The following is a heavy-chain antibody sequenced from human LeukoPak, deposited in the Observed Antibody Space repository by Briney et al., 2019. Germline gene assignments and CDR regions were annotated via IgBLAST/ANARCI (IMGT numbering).Heavy chain of an antibody. Sequence: GESLKTSCKGSGYSFTSYWIGWVRQMPGKGLEWMGIIYPGDSDTRYSPSFQGQVTISADKSISTAYLQWSSLKASDTAMYYCARQLVLVGNWFDPWGQGTLVTVSS. V-gene: IGHV5-51*01. D-gene: IGHD1-7*01. CDR3: ARQLVLVGNWFDP. J-gene: IGHJ5*02. CDR1: GYSFTSYW. CDR2: IYPGDSDT.